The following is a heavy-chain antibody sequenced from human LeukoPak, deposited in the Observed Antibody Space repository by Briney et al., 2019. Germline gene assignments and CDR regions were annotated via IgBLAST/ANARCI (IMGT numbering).Heavy chain of an antibody. CDR3: AKGNYDYVWGSYRYSRHFDY. CDR2: ISGSGGST. D-gene: IGHD3-16*02. CDR1: GSTFSSYA. V-gene: IGHV3-23*01. Sequence: GGSLRLSCAASGSTFSSYAMSWVRQAPGKGLEWVSAISGSGGSTYYADSVKGRFTISRDNSKNTLYLQMNSLRVEDTAVYYCAKGNYDYVWGSYRYSRHFDYWGQGTLVTVSS. J-gene: IGHJ4*02.